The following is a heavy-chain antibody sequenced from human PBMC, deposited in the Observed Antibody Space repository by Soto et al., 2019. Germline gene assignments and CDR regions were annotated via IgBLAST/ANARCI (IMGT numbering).Heavy chain of an antibody. CDR2: IIPIFGTA. CDR3: AKWTDDFWSGYYGSVYYYGMDV. D-gene: IGHD3-3*01. J-gene: IGHJ6*02. Sequence: ASVKVSCKASGGTFSSYAISWVRQAPGQGLEWMGGIIPIFGTANYAQKFQGRVTITADESTSAAYMELSSLRSEDTGVYYCAKWTDDFWSGYYGSVYYYGMDVWGQGTTVTVSS. V-gene: IGHV1-69*13. CDR1: GGTFSSYA.